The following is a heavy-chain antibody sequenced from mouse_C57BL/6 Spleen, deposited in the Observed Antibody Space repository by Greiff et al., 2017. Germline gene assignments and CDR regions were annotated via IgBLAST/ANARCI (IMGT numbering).Heavy chain of an antibody. V-gene: IGHV14-3*01. Sequence: VQLQQSVAELVRPGASVKLSCTASGFNIKNTYMHWVKQRPEQGLEWIGRIDPANGNTKYAPKFQGKATITADTSSNTAYLQLSSLTSEDTAIYYCARQELPLHRVGYFDGWGTGTTVTVSS. CDR3: ARQELPLHRVGYFDG. CDR2: IDPANGNT. CDR1: GFNIKNTY. J-gene: IGHJ1*03. D-gene: IGHD2-1*01.